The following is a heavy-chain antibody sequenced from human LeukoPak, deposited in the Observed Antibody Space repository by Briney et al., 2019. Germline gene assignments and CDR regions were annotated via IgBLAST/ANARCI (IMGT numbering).Heavy chain of an antibody. CDR1: GFTFRNYA. V-gene: IGHV3-23*01. CDR2: ISDSGGNT. Sequence: GGSLRLSCAASGFTFRNYAMSWVRQAPGKGLEWVSTISDSGGNTYYADSVRGRFTISRDNSKNTLSLQMNSLRVEDTALYYFAKDLGALTYGEGFWGQGTLVTVSS. J-gene: IGHJ4*02. D-gene: IGHD3-16*01. CDR3: AKDLGALTYGEGF.